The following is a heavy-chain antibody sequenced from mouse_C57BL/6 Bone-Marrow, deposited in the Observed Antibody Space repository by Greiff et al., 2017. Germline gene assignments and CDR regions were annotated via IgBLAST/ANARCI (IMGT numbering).Heavy chain of an antibody. V-gene: IGHV5-17*01. CDR2: ISSGSSTI. CDR1: GFTFSDYG. D-gene: IGHD2-4*01. Sequence: EVHLVESGGGLVKPGGSLKLSCAASGFTFSDYGMHWVRQAPEKGLEWVAYISSGSSTIYYADTVKGRFTISRDNAKNTLFLQMTRLRSEDTAMYYCARGDYDAGFAYWGQGTLVTVSA. J-gene: IGHJ3*01. CDR3: ARGDYDAGFAY.